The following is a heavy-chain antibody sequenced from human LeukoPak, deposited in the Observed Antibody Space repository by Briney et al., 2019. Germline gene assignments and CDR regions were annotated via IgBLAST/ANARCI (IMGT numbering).Heavy chain of an antibody. V-gene: IGHV3-11*04. Sequence: LSLTCTVSGGSISSYYWSWIRQAPGKGLEWVSYISSSGSTIYYADSVKGRFTISRDNAKNSLYLQMNSLRAEDTAVYYCARARSTVVKDYWGQGTLVTVSS. CDR2: ISSSGSTI. J-gene: IGHJ4*02. D-gene: IGHD4-23*01. CDR1: GGSISSYY. CDR3: ARARSTVVKDY.